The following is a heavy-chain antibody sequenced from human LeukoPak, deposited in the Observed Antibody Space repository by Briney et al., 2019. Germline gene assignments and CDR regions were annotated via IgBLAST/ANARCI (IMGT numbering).Heavy chain of an antibody. D-gene: IGHD1-1*01. V-gene: IGHV4-59*01. CDR2: IYYSGST. CDR3: ARCTRTNWFDP. J-gene: IGHJ5*02. Sequence: SETLSLTCTVSGGSISSYYWSWIWQPPGKGLEWIGYIYYSGSTNYNPSLKSRVTISVDTSKNQFSLKLSSVTAADTAVYYCARCTRTNWFDPWGQGTLVTVSS. CDR1: GGSISSYY.